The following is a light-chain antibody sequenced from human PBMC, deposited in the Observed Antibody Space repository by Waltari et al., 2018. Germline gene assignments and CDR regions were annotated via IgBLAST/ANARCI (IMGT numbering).Light chain of an antibody. CDR2: GAS. CDR3: QHYVRLPVT. J-gene: IGKJ1*01. CDR1: QSVGRT. V-gene: IGKV3-20*01. Sequence: EIVLTQSPGTLSLSPGERATLSCRASQSVGRTLTCYQQKPGQAPRLLIYGASSRATDIPDRFSGSGSGTDFSLTISRLEPEDFAVYYCQHYVRLPVTFGQGTKVEIK.